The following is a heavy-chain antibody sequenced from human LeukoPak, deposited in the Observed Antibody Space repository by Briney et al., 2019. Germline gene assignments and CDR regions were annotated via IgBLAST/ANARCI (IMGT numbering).Heavy chain of an antibody. V-gene: IGHV3-30-3*01. CDR2: ISYDGSNK. Sequence: GGSLRLSCAAYGFTFSSYSMQWVRQAPGKGLEWVAVISYDGSNKCYADSVKGRFTISRDNSKNTLYLQMNSLRAEDTAVYYCARPYSSSWEYYFDYWGQGTLVTVSS. CDR3: ARPYSSSWEYYFDY. CDR1: GFTFSSYS. D-gene: IGHD6-13*01. J-gene: IGHJ4*02.